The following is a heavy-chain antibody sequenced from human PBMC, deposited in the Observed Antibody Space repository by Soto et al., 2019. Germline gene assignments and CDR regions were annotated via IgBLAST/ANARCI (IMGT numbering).Heavy chain of an antibody. CDR1: GFTFSNAW. D-gene: IGHD2-21*02. Sequence: NPGVSLRLSCAASGFTFSNAWMNWVRQAPGKGLEWVGRIKSKTDGGTTDYAAPVKGRFTISRDDSKNTLYLQMNSLKTEDTAVYYCTTDRVVTAIHYYYYGMDVWGQGTTVTVSS. J-gene: IGHJ6*02. CDR3: TTDRVVTAIHYYYYGMDV. V-gene: IGHV3-15*07. CDR2: IKSKTDGGTT.